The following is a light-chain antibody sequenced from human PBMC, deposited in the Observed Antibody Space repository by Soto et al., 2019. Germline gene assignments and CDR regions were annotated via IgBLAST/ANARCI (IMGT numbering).Light chain of an antibody. CDR3: QQSSNSPMYT. CDR2: AAS. CDR1: QSIAYY. Sequence: DIQMTQSPSSLSASVGDRVTITCRASQSIAYYVNWFQQKPGKAPKLLIYAASSLQSGVPSRFSGSGSGTDFTFTISSLQPEDFATYYCQQSSNSPMYTFGQGT. V-gene: IGKV1-39*01. J-gene: IGKJ2*01.